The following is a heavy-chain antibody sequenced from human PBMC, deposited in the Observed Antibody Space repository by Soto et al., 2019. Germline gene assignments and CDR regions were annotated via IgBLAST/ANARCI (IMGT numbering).Heavy chain of an antibody. D-gene: IGHD3-3*01. J-gene: IGHJ3*02. CDR1: GYTLTELS. Sequence: ASVKVSCKVSGYTLTELSMHWVRQAPGKGLEWMGGFDPEDGETIYAQKFQGRVTMTEDTSTDTAYMELSSLRSEDTAVYYCATGAITIFGVVIVMSAFGIWGQGTMVTVSS. V-gene: IGHV1-24*01. CDR3: ATGAITIFGVVIVMSAFGI. CDR2: FDPEDGET.